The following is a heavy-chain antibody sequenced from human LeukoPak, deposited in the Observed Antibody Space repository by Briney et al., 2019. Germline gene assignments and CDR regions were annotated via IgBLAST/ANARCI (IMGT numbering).Heavy chain of an antibody. V-gene: IGHV5-51*01. Sequence: GESLKIPRKGSGYSFTNYWIAWVRQMPGKGLEWMGIIYPGDSDTRYSPSFQGQVTISADKSISTAYLQWNSLKASDTAMYYCARRHKRGAYSYGVDYSGQRTLVAVSS. D-gene: IGHD5-18*01. CDR2: IYPGDSDT. J-gene: IGHJ4*02. CDR1: GYSFTNYW. CDR3: ARRHKRGAYSYGVDY.